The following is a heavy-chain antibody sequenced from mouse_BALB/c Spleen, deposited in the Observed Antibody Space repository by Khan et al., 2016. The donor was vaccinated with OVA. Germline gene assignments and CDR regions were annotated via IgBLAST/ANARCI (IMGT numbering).Heavy chain of an antibody. Sequence: VQLQQSGPELMKPGASVKISCKASGYSFSTYYIHWVTRSHGKTLEWIGYIDPFNGDTTYNQKFKGKATLTVDTSSSTAYMHLTSLTSEDSAVNSSARHGSTSWFANWGQGTLVTVSA. CDR1: GYSFSTYY. CDR2: IDPFNGDT. CDR3: ARHGSTSWFAN. D-gene: IGHD1-1*01. J-gene: IGHJ3*01. V-gene: IGHV1S135*01.